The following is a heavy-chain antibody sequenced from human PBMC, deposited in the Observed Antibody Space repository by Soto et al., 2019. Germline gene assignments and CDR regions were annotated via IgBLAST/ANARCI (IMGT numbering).Heavy chain of an antibody. J-gene: IGHJ5*02. CDR2: INPSGGST. CDR1: GYTFTSYY. V-gene: IGHV1-46*01. Sequence: QVQLVQSGAEVKKPGASVKVSCKASGYTFTSYYMHWVRQAPGQGLEWMGIINPSGGSTSYAQKFQGRVTMTRDTSTSTVYMELSSLRSEDTAVYYCATVTTRGNWFDPWGQGTLVTVSS. CDR3: ATVTTRGNWFDP. D-gene: IGHD4-4*01.